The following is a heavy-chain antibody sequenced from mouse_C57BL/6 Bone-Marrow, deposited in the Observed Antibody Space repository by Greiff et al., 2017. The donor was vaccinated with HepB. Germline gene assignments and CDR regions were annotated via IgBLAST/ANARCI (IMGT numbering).Heavy chain of an antibody. J-gene: IGHJ1*03. CDR2: IYPRSGNT. D-gene: IGHD1-1*01. Sequence: QVQLQQSGAELARPGASVKLSCKASGYTFTSYGISWVKQSTGQGLEWIGEIYPRSGNTYYNEKFKGKATLTADKSSSTAYMELRSLTSEDSAVYFCARSTYGSSPYWYFDVWGTGTTVTVSS. CDR1: GYTFTSYG. CDR3: ARSTYGSSPYWYFDV. V-gene: IGHV1-81*01.